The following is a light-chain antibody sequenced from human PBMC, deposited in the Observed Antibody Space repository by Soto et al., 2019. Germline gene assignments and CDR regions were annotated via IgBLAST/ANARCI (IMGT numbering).Light chain of an antibody. CDR3: QSYDRSFVI. V-gene: IGLV6-57*04. Sequence: NFMLPQPHSVSESPGTTVTISCTRSSGSIAHNYVQWYQQRPGRAPITVIYENNQRPSGGPGRFAGSTDGSSNSASLTISGLQTEDEADYYCQSYDRSFVIFGGGTKLNVL. CDR1: SGSIAHNY. J-gene: IGLJ2*01. CDR2: ENN.